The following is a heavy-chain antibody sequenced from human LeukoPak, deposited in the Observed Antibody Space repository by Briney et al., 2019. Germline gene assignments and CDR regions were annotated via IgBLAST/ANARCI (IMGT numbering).Heavy chain of an antibody. CDR2: IYSDGST. J-gene: IGHJ4*02. D-gene: IGHD1-26*01. CDR1: GFIFSGDF. CDR3: ARERGRGRDSPWFDY. Sequence: PGGSLRLSCAASGFIFSGDFMSWVRQALGKGLEWVSVIYSDGSTYYADSVKGRFTISRDNSKNTLDLQMTGLRAEDTAVYYCARERGRGRDSPWFDYWGQGTLVTVSS. V-gene: IGHV3-53*01.